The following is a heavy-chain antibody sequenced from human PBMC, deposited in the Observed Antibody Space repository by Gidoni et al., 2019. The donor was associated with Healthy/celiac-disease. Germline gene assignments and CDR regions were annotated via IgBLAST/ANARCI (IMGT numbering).Heavy chain of an antibody. V-gene: IGHV1-46*01. J-gene: IGHJ4*02. CDR3: ARDPEIDY. CDR2: INPSGGST. CDR1: GYTFTSYY. Sequence: QVQLVQSGAEVKKPGASVKLSCKASGYTFTSYYMHWVRQATGQGLEWMGIINPSGGSTSYAQKFEGRVNMTRDTSTSTVYMELSSLRSEDTAVYYCARDPEIDYWGQGTLVTVSS.